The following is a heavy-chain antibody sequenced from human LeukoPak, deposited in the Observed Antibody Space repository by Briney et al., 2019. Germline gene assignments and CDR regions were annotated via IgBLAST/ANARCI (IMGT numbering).Heavy chain of an antibody. CDR3: AKVLEAFIVVVTAVQMDV. V-gene: IGHV3-30*18. CDR2: ISYDGSNK. CDR1: GFTFSSYG. D-gene: IGHD2-21*02. Sequence: PGGSLRPSCAASGFTFSSYGMHWVRQAPGKGLEWVAVISYDGSNKYYADSVKGRFTISRDNSKNTLYLQMNSLRAEDTAVYYCAKVLEAFIVVVTAVQMDVWGQGTTVTVSS. J-gene: IGHJ6*02.